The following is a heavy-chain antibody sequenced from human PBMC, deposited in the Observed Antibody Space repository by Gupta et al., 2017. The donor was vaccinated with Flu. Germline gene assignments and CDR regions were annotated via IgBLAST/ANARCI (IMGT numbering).Heavy chain of an antibody. J-gene: IGHJ4*02. CDR3: ARGSTSFDY. D-gene: IGHD2-2*01. Sequence: KGRFTISRDNAKNSLFLQMNSLRVEDTAVYYFARGSTSFDYWGQGTLVTVSS. V-gene: IGHV3-7*04.